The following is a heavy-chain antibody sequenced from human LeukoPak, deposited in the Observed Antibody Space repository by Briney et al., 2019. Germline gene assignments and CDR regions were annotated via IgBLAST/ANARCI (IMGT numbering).Heavy chain of an antibody. CDR1: AFTFRRYS. CDR3: ARDRYSDSSDYDFYYYYGLDV. V-gene: IGHV3-21*01. CDR2: ISGGGTNT. D-gene: IGHD3-22*01. Sequence: PGGSLRLSCAASAFTFRRYSMNWVRQAPGKGLQWVSSISGGGTNTYYAESVKGRFTISRDNAKNSLYLEMNSLRAEDTAVYYCARDRYSDSSDYDFYYYYGLDVWGQGTTVTVS. J-gene: IGHJ6*02.